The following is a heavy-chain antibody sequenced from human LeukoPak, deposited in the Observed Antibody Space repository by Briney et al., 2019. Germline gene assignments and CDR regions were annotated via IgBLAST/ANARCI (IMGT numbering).Heavy chain of an antibody. V-gene: IGHV1-2*02. J-gene: IGHJ4*02. CDR2: IYPNSGGT. Sequence: EASVKVSCKASGYTFTGYYMHWVRQAPGQGLEWMGWIYPNSGGTNYAQKFQGRVTLTRDTSISTAYMELSMLRSDDTAVYYCARAPGDNSPTDYWGQGTLVTVSS. CDR1: GYTFTGYY. CDR3: ARAPGDNSPTDY. D-gene: IGHD7-27*01.